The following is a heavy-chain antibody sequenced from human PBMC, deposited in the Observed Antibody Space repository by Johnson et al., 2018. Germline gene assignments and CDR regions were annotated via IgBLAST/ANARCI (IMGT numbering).Heavy chain of an antibody. D-gene: IGHD3-10*02. V-gene: IGHV3-9*01. CDR3: PKTGACSSDGRTSAAFDS. CDR1: GFTFDDYA. Sequence: VQLVQSGGGLVQPGSSLTLSCSASGFTFDDYAMHWVRQAPGKGLAWVSGISWHSGTIGYAESVKGRFTISRDNAKNSLYLQINGLRDEDTGLYSGPKTGACSSDGRTSAAFDSWGQGRMVTVSS. CDR2: ISWHSGTI. J-gene: IGHJ3*02.